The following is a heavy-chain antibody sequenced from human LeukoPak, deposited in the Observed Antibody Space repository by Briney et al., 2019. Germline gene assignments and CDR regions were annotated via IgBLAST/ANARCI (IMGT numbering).Heavy chain of an antibody. J-gene: IGHJ6*03. CDR1: GFTFSSYA. CDR2: FSGSGGST. CDR3: AKVGDLWDYYYYYMDV. Sequence: GGSLRLSCAASGFTFSSYAMSWVRQAPGKGLECISGFSGSGGSTYYADSVKGRFTISRDNSKNTLYLQMNSLRAEDTAVYYCAKVGDLWDYYYYYMDVWGKGTTVTISS. D-gene: IGHD3-16*01. V-gene: IGHV3-23*01.